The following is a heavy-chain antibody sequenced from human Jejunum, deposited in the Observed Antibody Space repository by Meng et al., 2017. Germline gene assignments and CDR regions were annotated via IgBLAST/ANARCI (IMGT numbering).Heavy chain of an antibody. D-gene: IGHD3-3*01. CDR1: GFIFSNYG. CDR2: IRDDGSNT. J-gene: IGHJ6*02. Sequence: GESLKISCAASGFIFSNYGMIWVRQAPGKGLEWVALIRDDGSNTYYEDSVKGRFTISRDNSKNTLYLQMNSLRAEDTAVYYCAGDLQGVRGRITGADGTDVWGQGTTVTVSS. V-gene: IGHV3-30*02. CDR3: AGDLQGVRGRITGADGTDV.